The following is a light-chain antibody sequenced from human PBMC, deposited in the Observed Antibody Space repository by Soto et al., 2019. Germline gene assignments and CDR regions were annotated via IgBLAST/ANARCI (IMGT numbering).Light chain of an antibody. J-gene: IGLJ2*01. CDR1: SGHSSYA. CDR2: LNSDGSH. Sequence: QSVLTQSHSASASLGASVKLTCTLSSGHSSYAIAWHQQQPEKGPRYLMKLNSDGSHSKGDGIPDRFSGSGSGAERYLTIASLQSEDDADYYCHTWGTGIVVFGGGTKRTVL. V-gene: IGLV4-69*01. CDR3: HTWGTGIVV.